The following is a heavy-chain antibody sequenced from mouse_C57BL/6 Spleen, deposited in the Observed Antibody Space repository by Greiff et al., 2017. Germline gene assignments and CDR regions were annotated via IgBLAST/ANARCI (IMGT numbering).Heavy chain of an antibody. CDR3: ARNYYGSSYGFAY. CDR2: IRNKANGYTT. V-gene: IGHV7-3*01. Sequence: EVKLMESGGGLVQPGGSLSLSCAASGFTFTDYYMSWVRQPPGKALEWLGFIRNKANGYTTEYSASVKGRFTISRDNSQSILYLQMNALRAEDSATYYWARNYYGSSYGFAYWGQGTLVTVSA. J-gene: IGHJ3*01. D-gene: IGHD1-1*01. CDR1: GFTFTDYY.